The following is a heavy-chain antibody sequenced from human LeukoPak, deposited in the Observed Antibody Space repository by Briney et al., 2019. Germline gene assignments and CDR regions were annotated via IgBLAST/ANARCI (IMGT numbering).Heavy chain of an antibody. D-gene: IGHD3-10*01. Sequence: GGSLRLSCAASGFTFSSYGMHWVGQAPGRGLEGGAVVSHDGSNKVYADSVKGRFTISRDNSKNTLYLQMNSLRPEDTAAYHCAKEDYDGSGSYLGYWGQGTLVTVSS. V-gene: IGHV3-30*18. CDR3: AKEDYDGSGSYLGY. CDR1: GFTFSSYG. J-gene: IGHJ4*02. CDR2: VSHDGSNK.